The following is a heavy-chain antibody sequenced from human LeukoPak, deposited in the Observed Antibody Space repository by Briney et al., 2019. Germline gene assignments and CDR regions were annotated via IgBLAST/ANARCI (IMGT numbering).Heavy chain of an antibody. CDR3: ARDRWRQLARDY. Sequence: GGSLRLSCAASGFTFSSYSMNWVRQAPGKGLEWVSSISSSSSYIYYADSVKGRFTISRDNAKNSLYLQMNSLRAEDTAVYYCARDRWRQLARDYWGQGTLVTVSS. CDR1: GFTFSSYS. V-gene: IGHV3-21*01. J-gene: IGHJ4*02. CDR2: ISSSSSYI. D-gene: IGHD6-13*01.